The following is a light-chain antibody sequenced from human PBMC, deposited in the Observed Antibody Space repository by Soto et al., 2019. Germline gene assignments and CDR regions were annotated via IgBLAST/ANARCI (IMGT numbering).Light chain of an antibody. CDR1: QSIRSW. CDR3: QQYKSYWT. Sequence: DIQMTQSPSTLSASVVDRVTITCRASQSIRSWLAWYQQKPGKAPQLLIYDASSLESGVPSRFSGSGSGTEFTLTISSLQPDDFATYYCQQYKSYWTFGQGTKVDI. J-gene: IGKJ1*01. V-gene: IGKV1-5*01. CDR2: DAS.